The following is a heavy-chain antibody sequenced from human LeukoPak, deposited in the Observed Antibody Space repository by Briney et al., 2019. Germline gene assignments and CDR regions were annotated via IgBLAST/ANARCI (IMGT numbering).Heavy chain of an antibody. D-gene: IGHD6-13*01. CDR1: GYSFTSYD. V-gene: IGHV1-8*01. CDR2: MNPNSGNT. J-gene: IGHJ4*02. Sequence: ASVKVSCKASGYSFTSYDINWVRQATGQGLEWMGWMNPNSGNTGSAQKFQGRVTMTRNTSTSTAYMELSNLRSEDTAVYYCARRVAAGGTCMGYWGQGTLVTVSS. CDR3: ARRVAAGGTCMGY.